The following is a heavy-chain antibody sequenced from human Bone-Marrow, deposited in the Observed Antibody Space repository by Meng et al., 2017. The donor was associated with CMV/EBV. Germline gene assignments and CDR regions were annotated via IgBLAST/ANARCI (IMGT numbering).Heavy chain of an antibody. CDR3: ARTYCGGDCYHYGMDV. D-gene: IGHD2-21*01. V-gene: IGHV3-30*04. J-gene: IGHJ6*02. Sequence: GESLKISCAASGFTFSSYAMHWVRQAPGKGLEWVAVISYDGSNKYYADSVKGRFTISRDNSKNTLYLQMNSLRAEDTAVYYCARTYCGGDCYHYGMDVWGQGTTVTVSS. CDR2: ISYDGSNK. CDR1: GFTFSSYA.